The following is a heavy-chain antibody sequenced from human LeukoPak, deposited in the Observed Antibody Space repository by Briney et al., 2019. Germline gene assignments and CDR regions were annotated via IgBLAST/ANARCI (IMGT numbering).Heavy chain of an antibody. J-gene: IGHJ4*02. CDR1: GGPISSATHY. D-gene: IGHD5-24*01. CDR3: ASSKHMAALGLEY. V-gene: IGHV4-61*02. Sequence: KSSETLSLTCTVSGGPISSATHYWSWIRQPAGKGLEWIGRIYTAGSTDYNPSLRSRVTISVDTSKNQLSLNLTSVTAADTAVYYCASSKHMAALGLEYWGQGTLVTVSS. CDR2: IYTAGST.